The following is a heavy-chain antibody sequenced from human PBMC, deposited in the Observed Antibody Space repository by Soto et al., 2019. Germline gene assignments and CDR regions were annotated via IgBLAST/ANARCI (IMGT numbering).Heavy chain of an antibody. Sequence: QVQLVESGGGVVQPGRSLRLSCAASGFTFSTHAMHWVRQAPGKGLECVAIVSFDGSNKYYADSVKGRFTISRDNSKNTLYLQMSGLTPEDTAVYYCAGDQPGITTTGGGRIDHWGQGTLVTVSS. CDR3: AGDQPGITTTGGGRIDH. CDR1: GFTFSTHA. J-gene: IGHJ4*02. D-gene: IGHD1-20*01. CDR2: VSFDGSNK. V-gene: IGHV3-30-3*01.